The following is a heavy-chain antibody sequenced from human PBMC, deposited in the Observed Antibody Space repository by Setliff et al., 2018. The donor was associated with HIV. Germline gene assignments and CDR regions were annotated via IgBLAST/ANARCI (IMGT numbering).Heavy chain of an antibody. CDR1: GGSISNFY. J-gene: IGHJ5*02. V-gene: IGHV3-23*01. CDR3: AKGQDGLRYNWFDP. Sequence: PSETLSLTCSVSGGSISNFYWSWIRQPPGKGLEWVSAISGSGASTYYADSVKGRFTISRDNAKNSLFLQMNSLRAEDTAVYYCAKGQDGLRYNWFDPWGHGTLVTVSS. CDR2: ISGSGAST.